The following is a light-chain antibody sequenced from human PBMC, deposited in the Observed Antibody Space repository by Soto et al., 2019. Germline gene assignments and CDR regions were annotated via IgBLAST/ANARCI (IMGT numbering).Light chain of an antibody. J-gene: IGLJ3*02. CDR1: ASNIGAGYE. V-gene: IGLV1-40*01. Sequence: QSVLTQPPSVSGAPGQRVTISCTGNASNIGAGYEVHWYQQPPGKATKLLISGHNIRPSGVPDRFFGSKSGTSASLAINGLQAEDEADYFCQSYDISLSGSGVFGGGTKLTVL. CDR3: QSYDISLSGSGV. CDR2: GHN.